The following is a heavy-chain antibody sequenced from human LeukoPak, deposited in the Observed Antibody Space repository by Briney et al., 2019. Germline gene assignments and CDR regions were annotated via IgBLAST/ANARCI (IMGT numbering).Heavy chain of an antibody. V-gene: IGHV3-23*01. CDR3: AKDAQWLVQLDY. CDR2: ISGSGGST. Sequence: GGSLRLSCAASGFTFSSYATSWVRQAPGKGLEWVSAISGSGGSTYYADSVKGRFTISRDNSKNMLYLQMNSLRAEDTAVYYCAKDAQWLVQLDYWGQGTLVTVSS. D-gene: IGHD6-19*01. CDR1: GFTFSSYA. J-gene: IGHJ4*02.